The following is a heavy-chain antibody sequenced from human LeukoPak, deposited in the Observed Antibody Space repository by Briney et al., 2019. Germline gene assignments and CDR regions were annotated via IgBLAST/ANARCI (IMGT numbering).Heavy chain of an antibody. CDR3: ARGYDSSGYYFMEGYYFDY. V-gene: IGHV3-53*01. Sequence: GGSLRLSCAASGFTVSSNYMSWVRQAPGKRLEWVSVIYSGGSTYYADSVKGRFTISRDNSKNTLYLQMNSLRAEDTAVYYCARGYDSSGYYFMEGYYFDYWGQGTLVTVSS. D-gene: IGHD3-22*01. CDR1: GFTVSSNY. J-gene: IGHJ4*02. CDR2: IYSGGST.